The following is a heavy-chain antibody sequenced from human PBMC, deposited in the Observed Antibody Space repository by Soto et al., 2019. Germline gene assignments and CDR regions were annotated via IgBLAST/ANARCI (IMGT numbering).Heavy chain of an antibody. V-gene: IGHV1-18*01. CDR3: ARDIIAATMDY. J-gene: IGHJ4*02. Sequence: QVQLVQSGAEVKKPGASVKVSCKASGYTFTSYGISWVRQAPGQGLEWVGWSSASNGNTNYAQKLQGRVTMTTDTYTSTAYMELRSLRADDTAVYYCARDIIAATMDYWGQGTLVTVSS. D-gene: IGHD2-15*01. CDR2: SSASNGNT. CDR1: GYTFTSYG.